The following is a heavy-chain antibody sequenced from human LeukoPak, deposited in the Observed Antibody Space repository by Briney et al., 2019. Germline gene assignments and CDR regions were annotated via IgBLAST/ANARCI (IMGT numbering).Heavy chain of an antibody. Sequence: SETLSLTCTASGGSISSYYWSWIRQPAGKGLEWIGRIYTSGSTNYNPSLKSRVTMSVDTSKNQFPLRLSSVTAADTAVYYCARELNWNDFDYWGQGTLVTVSS. J-gene: IGHJ4*02. CDR1: GGSISSYY. CDR2: IYTSGST. D-gene: IGHD1-1*01. CDR3: ARELNWNDFDY. V-gene: IGHV4-4*07.